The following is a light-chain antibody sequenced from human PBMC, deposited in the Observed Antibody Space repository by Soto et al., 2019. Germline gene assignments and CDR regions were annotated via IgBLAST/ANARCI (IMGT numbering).Light chain of an antibody. CDR1: SSNIGAGYD. CDR3: QSYDISLSGHVV. J-gene: IGLJ2*01. CDR2: GNS. V-gene: IGLV1-40*01. Sequence: QSVLTQPPSVSGAPGQRVTISCTGSSSNIGAGYDVHWYQQLPGTAPKLLIYGNSNRPSGVPDRFSGSKSGTSASLAITGLQAEDEADDYCQSYDISLSGHVVFGGGTKVTVL.